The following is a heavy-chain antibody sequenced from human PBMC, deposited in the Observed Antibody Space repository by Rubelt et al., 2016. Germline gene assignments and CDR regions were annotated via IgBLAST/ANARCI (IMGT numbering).Heavy chain of an antibody. Sequence: QVQLVESGGGVVQPGRSLRLSCAASGFTFSSYGMHWVRQAPGKGLEWVAVIWYDGSNKYYADSVKGRFTISRDNSKNTLYLQMTSLRAEDTAVYYCARDPGGTYYFDYWGQGTLVTVSS. V-gene: IGHV3-33*01. CDR2: IWYDGSNK. CDR1: GFTFSSYG. J-gene: IGHJ4*02. CDR3: ARDPGGTYYFDY.